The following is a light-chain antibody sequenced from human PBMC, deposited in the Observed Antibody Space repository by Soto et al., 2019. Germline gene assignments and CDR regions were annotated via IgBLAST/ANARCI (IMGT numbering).Light chain of an antibody. Sequence: QSALTQPASVSGSPGQSITISCTGTSSDVGHYKYVSWYQQHPGKAPKLMIYEVSNRPSGVSDRFSGSKSGNTASLTITGLQAEDEADYYYSSYTSSSTEDWVFGGGTKLTVL. V-gene: IGLV2-14*01. CDR3: SSYTSSSTEDWV. J-gene: IGLJ3*02. CDR1: SSDVGHYKY. CDR2: EVS.